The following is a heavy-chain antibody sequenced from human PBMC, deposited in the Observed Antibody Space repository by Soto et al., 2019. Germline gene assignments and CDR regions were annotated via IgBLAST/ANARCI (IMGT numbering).Heavy chain of an antibody. CDR1: GFSLSTSGVG. CDR3: AHRRIGVSQWNYGDFDY. V-gene: IGHV2-5*02. D-gene: IGHD1-7*01. J-gene: IGHJ4*02. Sequence: QITLKESGPTLVKPTQTLTLTCTFSGFSLSTSGVGVGWIRQPPGKALEWLVIIYWDDDKRYSPSLRSRVTITKDTSKNQVVLTMTNVDPVDTATYFCAHRRIGVSQWNYGDFDYWGQGTLVTVFS. CDR2: IYWDDDK.